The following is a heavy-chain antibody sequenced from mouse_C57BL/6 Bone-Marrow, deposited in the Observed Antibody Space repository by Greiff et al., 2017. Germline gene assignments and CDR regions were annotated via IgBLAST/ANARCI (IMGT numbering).Heavy chain of an antibody. Sequence: EVKVVESEGGLVQPGSSMKLSCTASGFTFSDYYMAWVRQVPEKGLEWVANINYDGSSTYYLDSLKSRFIISRDNAKNILYLQMSSLKSEDTATYYCARVTTVVAPSYWYFDVWGTGTTVTVSS. D-gene: IGHD1-1*01. V-gene: IGHV5-16*01. CDR1: GFTFSDYY. CDR3: ARVTTVVAPSYWYFDV. CDR2: INYDGSST. J-gene: IGHJ1*03.